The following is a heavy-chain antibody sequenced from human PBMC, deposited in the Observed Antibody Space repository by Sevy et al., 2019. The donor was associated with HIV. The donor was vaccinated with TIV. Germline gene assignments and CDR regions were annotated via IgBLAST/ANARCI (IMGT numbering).Heavy chain of an antibody. D-gene: IGHD1-1*01. CDR1: GFTFSSYG. Sequence: GGSLRLSCAASGFTFSSYGMHWVRQAPGKGLEWVAVIWYDGSNKYYADSVKGRFTISRDNSKNTLYLQMNSLRAEDTAVYYCAKTNEVWVQGAFDIWGQGTMVTVSS. CDR2: IWYDGSNK. CDR3: AKTNEVWVQGAFDI. V-gene: IGHV3-33*06. J-gene: IGHJ3*02.